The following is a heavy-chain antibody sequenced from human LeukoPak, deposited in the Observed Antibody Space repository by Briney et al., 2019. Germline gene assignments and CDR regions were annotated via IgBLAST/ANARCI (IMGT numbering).Heavy chain of an antibody. CDR3: ARVEYYDSSGYYYDY. Sequence: GASVKVSCKASGYTFTGYYMHWVRQAPGQGLEWMGRINPNSGGTNYAQKFQGRVTMTRDTSISTAYMELSRLRSDDTAAYYCARVEYYDSSGYYYDYWGQGTLVTVSS. CDR1: GYTFTGYY. V-gene: IGHV1-2*06. D-gene: IGHD3-22*01. J-gene: IGHJ4*02. CDR2: INPNSGGT.